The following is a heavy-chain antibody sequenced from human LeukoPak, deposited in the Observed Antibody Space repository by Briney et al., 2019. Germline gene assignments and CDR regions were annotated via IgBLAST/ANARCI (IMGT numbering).Heavy chain of an antibody. J-gene: IGHJ4*02. CDR2: ISAYNGNT. Sequence: GASVKVSCKASDYTFTTYGISRVRQAPGQGLEWMGWISAYNGNTNYAQKLQGRVTMTTDTSTSTAYMELRSLRSDDTAVYYCARGSPDYGDYPTFDYWGQGTLVTVSS. V-gene: IGHV1-18*01. CDR3: ARGSPDYGDYPTFDY. CDR1: DYTFTTYG. D-gene: IGHD4-17*01.